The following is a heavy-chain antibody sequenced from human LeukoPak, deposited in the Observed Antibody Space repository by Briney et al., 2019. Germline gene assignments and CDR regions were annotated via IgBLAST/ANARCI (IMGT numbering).Heavy chain of an antibody. CDR1: GDSLTSNNYF. CDR2: IYYSGVT. J-gene: IGHJ4*02. V-gene: IGHV4-39*01. D-gene: IGHD2-21*02. Sequence: SETLSLTCILSGDSLTSNNYFWGWIRQSPGKGLEWLGSIYYSGVTYYGPSFKSRLTISLDTSNNQFSLRLDSATAADTALYYCARRSFCAGDCLCRDYWGQGILVTVSS. CDR3: ARRSFCAGDCLCRDY.